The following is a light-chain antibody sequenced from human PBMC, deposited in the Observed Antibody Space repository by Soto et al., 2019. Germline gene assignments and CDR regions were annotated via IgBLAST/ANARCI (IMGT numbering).Light chain of an antibody. V-gene: IGLV1-40*01. Sequence: QSVLTQPPSVSGAPGQRVTISCTGSSSNIGAGYDVHWYQQLPGRAPKLLIYGNTNRPSGVPDRFSGSKSGTSASLAITGLRVEDEADYYCQSYDSSLGYVFGTGTKLTVL. CDR3: QSYDSSLGYV. J-gene: IGLJ1*01. CDR2: GNT. CDR1: SSNIGAGYD.